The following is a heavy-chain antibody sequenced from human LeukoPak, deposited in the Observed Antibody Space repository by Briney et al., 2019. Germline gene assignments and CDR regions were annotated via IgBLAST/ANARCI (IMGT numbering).Heavy chain of an antibody. CDR1: GAFISSFY. CDR2: IYTSGTT. Sequence: SETLSLTCTVSGAFISSFYWSWVRQPAGKGLEWIGRIYTSGTTNFNPSLKSRVTMSLDTSKNQFSLKLRSGAAADTAVFFCTGAPDWGGGSCFRSFYHLGQGILVTVSS. D-gene: IGHD2-15*01. J-gene: IGHJ4*02. CDR3: TGAPDWGGGSCFRSFYH. V-gene: IGHV4-4*07.